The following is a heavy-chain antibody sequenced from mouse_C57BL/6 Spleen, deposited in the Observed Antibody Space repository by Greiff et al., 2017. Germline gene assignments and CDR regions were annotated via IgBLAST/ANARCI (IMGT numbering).Heavy chain of an antibody. CDR2: ISRGGDYI. V-gene: IGHV5-9-1*02. CDR3: TRDRTDYSNSYAMDY. Sequence: EVMLVESGEGLVKPGGSLKISCAASGFTFSSYSMSWVRQTPEKRLEWVAFISRGGDYIYYADTVKGRFTLSRDNARNTPSLQMNSLTSEDEAMYDCTRDRTDYSNSYAMDYWGQGTSVTVSS. J-gene: IGHJ4*01. D-gene: IGHD2-5*01. CDR1: GFTFSSYS.